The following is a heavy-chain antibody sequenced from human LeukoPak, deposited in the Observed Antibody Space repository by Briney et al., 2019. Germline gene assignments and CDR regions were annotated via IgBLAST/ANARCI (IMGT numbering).Heavy chain of an antibody. J-gene: IGHJ5*02. CDR3: ARDSGTTGEVKFDP. CDR1: GASISRYY. V-gene: IGHV4-4*07. Sequence: SETLSLTCTVSGASISRYYWSWIRQPAGKGLEWIGRIYNGGIITYNPSLKSRVTMSIDTSNNQFSLRLRFVTAADTAVYYCARDSGTTGEVKFDPWGQGTLVTVSS. CDR2: IYNGGII. D-gene: IGHD3-10*01.